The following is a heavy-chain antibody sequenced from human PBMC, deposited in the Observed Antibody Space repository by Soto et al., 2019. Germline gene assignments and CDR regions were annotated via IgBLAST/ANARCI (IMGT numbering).Heavy chain of an antibody. Sequence: SVKVSCKASGYTFTGYYIHWVRQAPGQGLEWMGSISPHSGGPNYAQRFQGRVTMTRDTSMTTVYMEMSGLTSDDTAVYYCAREEQTGANYYLDYWGQGTLVTVSS. CDR3: AREEQTGANYYLDY. CDR2: ISPHSGGP. D-gene: IGHD7-27*01. V-gene: IGHV1-2*02. CDR1: GYTFTGYY. J-gene: IGHJ4*02.